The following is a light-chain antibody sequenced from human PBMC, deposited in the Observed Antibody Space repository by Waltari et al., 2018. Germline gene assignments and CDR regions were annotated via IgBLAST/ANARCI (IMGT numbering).Light chain of an antibody. V-gene: IGKV1-6*01. Sequence: IQMNQSPSALSASVGDRVTISCRASQNIYSNLAWYQQKPGKAPKLLIYAASSLQSGIPSRFSGSGSGTDFTLTISSLQPEDSAAYYCQHYYDNPWTFGQGTKVEIK. J-gene: IGKJ1*01. CDR1: QNIYSN. CDR2: AAS. CDR3: QHYYDNPWT.